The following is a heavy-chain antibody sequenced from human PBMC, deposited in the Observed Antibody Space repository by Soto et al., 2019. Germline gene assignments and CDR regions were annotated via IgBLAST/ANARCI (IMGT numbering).Heavy chain of an antibody. CDR1: GFSLSTSGMC. Sequence: SGPTLVNPTQTLTLTCTFSGFSLSTSGMCVSWIRQPPGKALEWLALIDWDDDKYYSTSLKTRLTISKDTSKNQVVLTMTNMDPVDTATYYCARSVGANDHYYYYGMDVWGQGTTVTVSS. V-gene: IGHV2-70*01. D-gene: IGHD1-26*01. J-gene: IGHJ6*02. CDR3: ARSVGANDHYYYYGMDV. CDR2: IDWDDDK.